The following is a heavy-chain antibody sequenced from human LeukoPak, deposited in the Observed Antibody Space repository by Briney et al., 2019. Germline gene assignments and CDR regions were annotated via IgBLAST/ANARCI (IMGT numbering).Heavy chain of an antibody. V-gene: IGHV1-69*06. J-gene: IGHJ6*03. CDR3: ARSRDSSSWYGYYYYYMDV. D-gene: IGHD6-13*01. Sequence: ASVKVSCKASGRTFSSYAISWVRQAPGQGLEWMGGIIPIFGTANYAQKFQGRVTITADKSTSTAYMELSSLRSEDTAVYYCARSRDSSSWYGYYYYYMDVWGKGTTVTVSS. CDR1: GRTFSSYA. CDR2: IIPIFGTA.